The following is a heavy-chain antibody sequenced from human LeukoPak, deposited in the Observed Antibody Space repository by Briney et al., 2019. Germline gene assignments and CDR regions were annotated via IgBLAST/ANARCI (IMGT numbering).Heavy chain of an antibody. V-gene: IGHV3-7*01. D-gene: IGHD2-8*01. Sequence: PGGSLRLSCAASGFTFRNYWMSWVRQAPGTGLEWVANIKQDGSDRNYVTSVRGRFTISRDNAESSLFLQMNSLRAEDTAVYYCAREAIVPDLWGQGTLVTVSS. CDR3: AREAIVPDL. CDR2: IKQDGSDR. J-gene: IGHJ4*02. CDR1: GFTFRNYW.